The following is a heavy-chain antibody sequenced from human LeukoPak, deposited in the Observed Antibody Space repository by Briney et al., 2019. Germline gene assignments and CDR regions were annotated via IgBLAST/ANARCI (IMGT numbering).Heavy chain of an antibody. Sequence: SETLSLTCAVYGGSFSGYYWSWIRQPPGKGLEWMGEINHSGSTNYNPPLTSRVTISVDQSKNQFSLKPSSVNAAHPGLYYCARRRRCGYFGFQPATAGYYFDCWGQGPLVTVSS. CDR2: INHSGST. D-gene: IGHD5-12*01. CDR3: ARRRRCGYFGFQPATAGYYFDC. J-gene: IGHJ4*02. CDR1: GGSFSGYY. V-gene: IGHV4-34*01.